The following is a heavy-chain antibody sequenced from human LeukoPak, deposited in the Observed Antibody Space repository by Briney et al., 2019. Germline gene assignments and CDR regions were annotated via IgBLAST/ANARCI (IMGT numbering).Heavy chain of an antibody. V-gene: IGHV3-23*01. Sequence: PGGSLRLSCAASGFTFSSYAMSWVRPAPGKGLEWVSAISGSGGSTYYADSVKGRFTISRDNSKNTLYLQMNSLRAEDTAVYYCAKDPYTMVRGVIPTGYDYWGQGTLVTVSS. D-gene: IGHD3-10*01. J-gene: IGHJ4*02. CDR1: GFTFSSYA. CDR3: AKDPYTMVRGVIPTGYDY. CDR2: ISGSGGST.